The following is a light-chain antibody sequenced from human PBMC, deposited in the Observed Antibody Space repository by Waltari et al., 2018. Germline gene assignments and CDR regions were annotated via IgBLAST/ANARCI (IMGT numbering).Light chain of an antibody. CDR1: QGIRNS. CDR2: GAS. V-gene: IGKV1-16*01. CDR3: LQYDSYPRT. Sequence: DIQMTQSPSSLSAFVGDRVTISFRASQGIRNSFDWFQQKPGKAPKALMYGASTLHSGVPSRFRGSGFGTDFTLTISGLQPEDFATYYCLQYDSYPRTFGQGTKVEIK. J-gene: IGKJ1*01.